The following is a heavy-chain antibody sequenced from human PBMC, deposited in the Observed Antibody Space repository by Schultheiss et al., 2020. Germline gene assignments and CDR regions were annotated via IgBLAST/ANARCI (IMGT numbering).Heavy chain of an antibody. J-gene: IGHJ4*02. V-gene: IGHV3-64*04. CDR1: GFTFSNSV. Sequence: GESLKISCAASGFTFSNSVIHWVRQAPGRELDCTSTISRNGGSTSYADSVKGRFTISRDNAKNSLYLQMNSLRAEDTAVYYCAKGSAMVWDYWGQGTLVTVSS. CDR3: AKGSAMVWDY. CDR2: ISRNGGST. D-gene: IGHD5-18*01.